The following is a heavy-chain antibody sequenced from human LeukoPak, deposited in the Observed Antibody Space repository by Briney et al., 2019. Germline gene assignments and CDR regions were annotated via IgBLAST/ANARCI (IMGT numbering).Heavy chain of an antibody. CDR3: ARVNKGHYLDY. D-gene: IGHD1/OR15-1a*01. J-gene: IGHJ4*02. V-gene: IGHV3-53*01. CDR2: IYSGDST. Sequence: GGSLRLSCAAAGFTVNANYVTWVRQAPGKGLECVSVIYSGDSTYCADSVKGRFTISRDNSKNTLYLQMNSLRAEDTAIYYCARVNKGHYLDYWGKGTLVTVSS. CDR1: GFTVNANY.